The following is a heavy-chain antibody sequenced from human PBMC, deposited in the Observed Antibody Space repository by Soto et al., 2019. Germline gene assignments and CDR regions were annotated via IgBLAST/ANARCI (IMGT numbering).Heavy chain of an antibody. CDR1: GFTFSSYA. J-gene: IGHJ4*02. CDR2: ISGSGGST. Sequence: GGSLRLSCAASGFTFSSYAMSWVRQAPGKGLEWVSAISGSGGSTYYADSVKGRFTISRDNSKNTLYLQMNSLRAEDTAVYYCAKDPDIVVVPAARGVDYWGQGTLVTVSS. CDR3: AKDPDIVVVPAARGVDY. V-gene: IGHV3-23*01. D-gene: IGHD2-2*01.